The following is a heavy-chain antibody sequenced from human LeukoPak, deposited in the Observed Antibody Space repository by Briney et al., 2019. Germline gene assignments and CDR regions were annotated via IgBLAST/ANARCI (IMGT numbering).Heavy chain of an antibody. CDR2: IYYSGST. CDR3: ARGRWEALLWSGVYFDY. CDR1: GGSISSYY. D-gene: IGHD3-10*01. V-gene: IGHV4-59*12. Sequence: SETLSLTCTVSGGSISSYYWSWIRQPPGKGLEWIGYIYYSGSTNYNPSLKSRVTISVDTSKNQFSLKLSSVTAADTAVYYCARGRWEALLWSGVYFDYWGQGTLVTVSS. J-gene: IGHJ4*02.